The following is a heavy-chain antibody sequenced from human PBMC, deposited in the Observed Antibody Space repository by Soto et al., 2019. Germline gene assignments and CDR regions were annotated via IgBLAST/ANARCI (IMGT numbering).Heavy chain of an antibody. CDR2: IYTGDSDT. CDR3: ARHMEYSSSSYYYYGMDV. CDR1: GYSFTGYC. V-gene: IGHV5-51*01. J-gene: IGHJ6*04. D-gene: IGHD6-6*01. Sequence: SPTLSCSGPGYSFTGYCSGWVRHLPGKGLEWMGSIYTGDSDTRYSPSFQGQVTISADKSISTAYLQWSSLKAAATAMYYCARHMEYSSSSYYYYGMDVWGKGTPVTAPQ.